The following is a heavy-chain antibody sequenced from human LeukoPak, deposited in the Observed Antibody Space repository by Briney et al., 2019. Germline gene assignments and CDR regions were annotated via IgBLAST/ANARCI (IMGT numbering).Heavy chain of an antibody. CDR1: GGSISSYY. CDR3: ARSGVGASQLDY. J-gene: IGHJ4*02. V-gene: IGHV4-59*01. Sequence: PSETLSLTCTVSGGSISSYYWSWIRQPPGKGLEWIGYIYYSGSTNYNPSLKSRVTISVDTSKNQLSLKLSSVTAADTAVFYCARSGVGASQLDYWGQGTLVTVSS. D-gene: IGHD1-26*01. CDR2: IYYSGST.